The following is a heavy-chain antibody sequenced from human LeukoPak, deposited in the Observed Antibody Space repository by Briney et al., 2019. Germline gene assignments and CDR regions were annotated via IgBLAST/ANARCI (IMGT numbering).Heavy chain of an antibody. CDR3: ASSMIMFGGVRQPFDY. Sequence: PGGSLRLSCTASGFTFSSYSMNWVRQAPGKGLEWVSYISFSNDTIYYADSVQGRFTISRDNAKNSLYLQMNSLRAEDTAVYYCASSMIMFGGVRQPFDYWGQGTLVTVSS. CDR2: ISFSNDTI. J-gene: IGHJ4*02. CDR1: GFTFSSYS. D-gene: IGHD3-16*01. V-gene: IGHV3-48*01.